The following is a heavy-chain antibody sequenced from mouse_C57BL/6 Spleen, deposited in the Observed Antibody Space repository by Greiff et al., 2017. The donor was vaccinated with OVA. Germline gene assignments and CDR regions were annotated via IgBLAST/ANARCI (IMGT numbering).Heavy chain of an antibody. CDR3: ARMTTVVPFDY. J-gene: IGHJ2*01. CDR1: GYAFSSYW. CDR2: IYPGDGDT. Sequence: QVQLKQSGAELVKPGASVKISCKASGYAFSSYWMNWVKQRPGKGLEWIGQIYPGDGDTNYNGKFKGKATLTADKSSSTAYMQLSSLTSEDSAVYFCARMTTVVPFDYWGQGTTLTVSS. D-gene: IGHD1-1*01. V-gene: IGHV1-80*01.